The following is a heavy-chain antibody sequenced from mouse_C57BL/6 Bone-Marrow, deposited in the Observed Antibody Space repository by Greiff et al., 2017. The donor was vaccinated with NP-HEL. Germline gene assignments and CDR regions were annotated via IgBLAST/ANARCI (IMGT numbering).Heavy chain of an antibody. J-gene: IGHJ1*03. Sequence: VQLQQSGAELARPGASVKLSCKASGYTFTSYGISWVKQRTGQGLEWIGEIYPRSGNTYYNEKFKGKATLIADKSSSTAYMELRSLTSEDSAVYFCARTITTVVARYFDVWGTGTTVTVSS. CDR2: IYPRSGNT. CDR1: GYTFTSYG. CDR3: ARTITTVVARYFDV. D-gene: IGHD1-1*01. V-gene: IGHV1-81*01.